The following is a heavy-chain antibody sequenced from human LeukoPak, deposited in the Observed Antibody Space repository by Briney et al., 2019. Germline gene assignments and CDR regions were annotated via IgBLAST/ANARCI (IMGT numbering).Heavy chain of an antibody. CDR3: ARERVGEMATKGFDY. CDR2: INTDGSTT. Sequence: GGSLRLSCAASGFTFSGYWMHWVRQAPGKGLVWVSRINTDGSTTTYADSVKGRFTISRDNAKNTLYLQMNSLRAEDTAVYYCARERVGEMATKGFDYWGQGTLVTVSS. J-gene: IGHJ4*02. V-gene: IGHV3-74*01. D-gene: IGHD5-24*01. CDR1: GFTFSGYW.